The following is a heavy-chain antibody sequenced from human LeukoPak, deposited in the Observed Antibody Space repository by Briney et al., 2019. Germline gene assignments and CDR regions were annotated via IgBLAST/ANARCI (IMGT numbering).Heavy chain of an antibody. Sequence: PSETLSLTCAVYGGSFSGYYWSWIRQPPGKGLEWIGYISSSGNTNYNPSLKSRVTISADTSKNQFSLKMSSVTAADTAVYFCARLRNWAWDFDSWGQGTLVTVSS. J-gene: IGHJ4*02. CDR2: ISSSGNT. CDR3: ARLRNWAWDFDS. D-gene: IGHD7-27*01. CDR1: GGSFSGYY. V-gene: IGHV4-59*01.